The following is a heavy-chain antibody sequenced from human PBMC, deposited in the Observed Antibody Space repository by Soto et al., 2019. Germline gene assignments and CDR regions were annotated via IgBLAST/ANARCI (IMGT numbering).Heavy chain of an antibody. J-gene: IGHJ6*03. CDR1: GYTFTSYA. D-gene: IGHD3-10*01. CDR3: ARDSALLWFGELFPDMDV. CDR2: INAGNGNT. V-gene: IGHV1-3*01. Sequence: QVPLVQSGAEVKKPGASVKVSCKASGYTFTSYAMHWVRQAPGQRLEWMGWINAGNGNTKYSQKFQDRVTITRDTSASTAYMELSSLRSEDTAVYYCARDSALLWFGELFPDMDVWGKGTTVTVSS.